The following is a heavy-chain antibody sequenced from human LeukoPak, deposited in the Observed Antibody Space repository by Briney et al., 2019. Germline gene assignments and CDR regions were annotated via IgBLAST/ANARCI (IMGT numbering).Heavy chain of an antibody. V-gene: IGHV3-23*01. CDR1: GGSISSGGYY. J-gene: IGHJ4*02. Sequence: ETLFLTCTVSGGSISSGGYYWSWIRQAPGKGLEWVSAISGSGGSTYYADSVKGRFTISRDNSKNTLYLQMNSLRAEDTAVYYCAKVKAGTGGDYWGQGTLVTVSS. D-gene: IGHD6-19*01. CDR3: AKVKAGTGGDY. CDR2: ISGSGGST.